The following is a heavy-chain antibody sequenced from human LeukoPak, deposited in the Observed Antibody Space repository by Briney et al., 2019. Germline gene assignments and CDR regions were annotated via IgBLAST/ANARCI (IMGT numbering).Heavy chain of an antibody. D-gene: IGHD3-10*01. J-gene: IGHJ4*02. Sequence: ASVKVSCKASGYTFTDYFVHWIRQAPGQGLEWMGWVNPNSGATKYAGKFQGRVTMTRDTSINTAYMDLSRLTSDDTAVFYCARGFFRYGSSFDFWGQGTLVTVSS. CDR3: ARGFFRYGSSFDF. CDR2: VNPNSGAT. V-gene: IGHV1-2*02. CDR1: GYTFTDYF.